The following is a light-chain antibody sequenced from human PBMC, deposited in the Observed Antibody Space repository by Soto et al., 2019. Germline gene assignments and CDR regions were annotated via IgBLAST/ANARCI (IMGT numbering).Light chain of an antibody. J-gene: IGLJ1*01. CDR2: DIR. CDR3: SSYTSSSTRV. V-gene: IGLV2-14*03. CDR1: SSDVGGYKY. Sequence: QSALTQPASVSGSPGQSITISCTGTSSDVGGYKYVSWYQQHPGKAPKLMIYDIRNRPSGVSNRFSGSKSGNTASLTISGLLAEDEADYYCSSYTSSSTRVFGTGTKFTVL.